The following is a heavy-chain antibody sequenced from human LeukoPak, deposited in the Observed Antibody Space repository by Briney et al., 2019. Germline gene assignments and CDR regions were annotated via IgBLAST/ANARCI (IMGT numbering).Heavy chain of an antibody. J-gene: IGHJ3*02. V-gene: IGHV3-21*01. CDR2: ISSSSTYI. CDR3: ARVGVLVTAFDI. CDR1: GFTFSAYN. D-gene: IGHD3-16*01. Sequence: GGSLRLSCAASGFTFSAYNMNWVRQAPGKGLEWVSSISSSSTYIYYADSVKGRFTISRDNAKNSLYLQMNSLRAEDTAVYYCARVGVLVTAFDIWGQGTMVTVSS.